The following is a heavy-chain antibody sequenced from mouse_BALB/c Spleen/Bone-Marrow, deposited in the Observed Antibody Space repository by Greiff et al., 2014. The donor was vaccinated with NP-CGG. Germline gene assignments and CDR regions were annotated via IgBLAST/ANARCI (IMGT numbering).Heavy chain of an antibody. J-gene: IGHJ2*01. CDR2: ILPGTGST. Sequence: VKLMESGAELMKPGASVKTSCKATGYTFSHYWIEWVKQRPGHGLEWIGEILPGTGSTKYNEKFKGKATITADTSSSTAYMQLSSLTSEYSAVYYCTRSLRRYFDYWGQGTTLTVSS. V-gene: IGHV1-9*01. D-gene: IGHD1-2*01. CDR3: TRSLRRYFDY. CDR1: GYTFSHYW.